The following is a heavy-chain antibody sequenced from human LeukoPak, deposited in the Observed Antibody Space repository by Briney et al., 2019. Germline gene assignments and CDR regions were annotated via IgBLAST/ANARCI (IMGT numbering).Heavy chain of an antibody. CDR1: GFTFSSYL. D-gene: IGHD5-24*01. J-gene: IGHJ4*02. V-gene: IGHV3-74*01. CDR3: ARSREGYNFLGEND. CDR2: INSDGSST. Sequence: GGSLRLSCAASGFTFSSYLIHWVRQAPGKGLVWVSRINSDGSSTSYADSVKGRFTISRDNAKNTLYLQMNSLRAEDTAVYYCARSREGYNFLGENDWGQGTLVTVSS.